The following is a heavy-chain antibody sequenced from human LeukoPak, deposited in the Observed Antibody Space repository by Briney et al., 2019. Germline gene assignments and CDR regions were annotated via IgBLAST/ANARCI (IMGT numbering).Heavy chain of an antibody. Sequence: GGSLRLSCAASGVTLSEHNMEGVGETPGKGVEGGGRIKDNPRSHTTEYAASVKGRFIISRDDSQNSVYLQMNSLKTEDTAVYYCARDGGEDGNSAFDIWGQGTIVTVSS. J-gene: IGHJ3*02. CDR1: GVTLSEHN. CDR3: ARDGGEDGNSAFDI. V-gene: IGHV3-72*01. D-gene: IGHD3-16*01. CDR2: IKDNPRSHTT.